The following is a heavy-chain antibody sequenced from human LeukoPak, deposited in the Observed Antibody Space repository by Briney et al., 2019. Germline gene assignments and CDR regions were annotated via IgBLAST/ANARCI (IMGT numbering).Heavy chain of an antibody. CDR2: ISGSGGST. J-gene: IGHJ4*02. D-gene: IGHD3-10*01. V-gene: IGHV3-23*01. CDR1: GFTFSSYA. CDR3: AKDICGSGSYGYFDY. Sequence: PGGSLRLSCAASGFTFSSYAMSWVRQAPGKGLEWVSTISGSGGSTYYADSVKGRFTISRDNSKNTLYLQMNSLRAEDTAVYYCAKDICGSGSYGYFDYWGQGTLVTVSS.